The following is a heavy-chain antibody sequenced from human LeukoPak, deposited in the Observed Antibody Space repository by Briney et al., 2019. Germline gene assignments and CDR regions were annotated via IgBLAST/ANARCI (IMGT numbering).Heavy chain of an antibody. J-gene: IGHJ4*02. CDR2: IYYSGST. D-gene: IGHD3-16*01. CDR1: GGSISSYY. CDR3: AREGGGNFDY. Sequence: SETLSLTCTASGGSISSYYWSWIRQPPGKGLEWIGDIYYSGSTNYNPSLKSRVTISVDTSKNQFSLKLSSVTAADTAVYYCAREGGGNFDYWGQGTLVTVSS. V-gene: IGHV4-59*01.